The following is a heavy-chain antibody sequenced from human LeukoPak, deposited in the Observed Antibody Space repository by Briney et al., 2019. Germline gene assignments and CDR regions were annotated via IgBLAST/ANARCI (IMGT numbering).Heavy chain of an antibody. CDR2: ISNSGST. Sequence: SETLSLTCTLSGFSIRSHYWSWIRQPPGKGLEWIGFISNSGSTQYNSALKSRVTISVDTSKNQFSLKLSSVTAADTAVYCCTRHETWELLYYFDQWGQGTLVTVSS. CDR3: TRHETWELLYYFDQ. J-gene: IGHJ4*02. V-gene: IGHV4-59*08. D-gene: IGHD1-26*01. CDR1: GFSIRSHY.